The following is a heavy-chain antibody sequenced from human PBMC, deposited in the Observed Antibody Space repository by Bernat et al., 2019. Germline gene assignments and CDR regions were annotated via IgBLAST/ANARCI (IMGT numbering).Heavy chain of an antibody. V-gene: IGHV3-7*03. CDR2: IKQDGSEK. J-gene: IGHJ4*02. CDR1: GFTFSSYW. D-gene: IGHD4-17*01. Sequence: EVQLVESGGGLVQPGGSLRLSCAASGFTFSSYWMSWVRQVPGKGLEWVANIKQDGSEKYYVDSVKGRFTISRDNAKNSLYLQMNSLRAEDTAVYYCAREMTTVTLGIFDYWGQGTLVTVSS. CDR3: AREMTTVTLGIFDY.